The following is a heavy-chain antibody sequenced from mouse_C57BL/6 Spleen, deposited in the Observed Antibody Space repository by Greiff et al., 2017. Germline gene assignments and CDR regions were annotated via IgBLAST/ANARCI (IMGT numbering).Heavy chain of an antibody. CDR2: ISDGGSYT. CDR3: AREHEEGAMDY. V-gene: IGHV5-4*01. CDR1: GFTFSSYA. J-gene: IGHJ4*01. Sequence: DVMLVESGGGLVKPGGSLKLSCAASGFTFSSYAMSWVRQTPEKRLEWVATISDGGSYTYYPDNVKGRFTISRDNAKNNLYLQMSHLKSEDTAMYYCAREHEEGAMDYWGQGTSVTVSS.